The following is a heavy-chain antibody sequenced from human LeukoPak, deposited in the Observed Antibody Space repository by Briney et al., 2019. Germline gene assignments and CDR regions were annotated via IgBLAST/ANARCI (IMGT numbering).Heavy chain of an antibody. CDR2: IIPILGIA. Sequence: SVKVSCKASGGTFSSYAISWVRQAPGQGLEWMGRIIPILGIANYAQKFQGRVTITADKSTSTAYMELSSLRSEDTAVYYCARGWLQSYYFDYWGQGTLVTVYS. J-gene: IGHJ4*02. CDR1: GGTFSSYA. V-gene: IGHV1-69*04. CDR3: ARGWLQSYYFDY. D-gene: IGHD5-24*01.